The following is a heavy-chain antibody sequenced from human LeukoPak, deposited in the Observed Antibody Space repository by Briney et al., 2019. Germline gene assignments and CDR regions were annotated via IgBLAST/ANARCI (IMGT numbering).Heavy chain of an antibody. V-gene: IGHV1-2*02. CDR3: ARDRSGDIVVVPAANCFDP. Sequence: ASVKVSCKASGYTFTGYYMHWVRQAPGQGLEWMGWINPNSGGTNYAQKFQGRVTMTRDTSISTAYMELSRLRSDDTAVYYCARDRSGDIVVVPAANCFDPWGQGTLVTVSS. D-gene: IGHD2-2*01. CDR2: INPNSGGT. J-gene: IGHJ5*02. CDR1: GYTFTGYY.